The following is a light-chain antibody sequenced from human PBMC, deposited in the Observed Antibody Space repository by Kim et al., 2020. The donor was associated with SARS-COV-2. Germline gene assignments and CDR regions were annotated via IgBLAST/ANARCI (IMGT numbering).Light chain of an antibody. CDR1: SLRAFY. CDR2: GKN. Sequence: AFGQTVRITCQGDSLRAFYASWYQQKPGQAPLLVIYGKNNRPSGIPDRFSGSTSGNTASLTITGAQAEDEADYYCNSRDSTINHLVFGAGTKVTVL. J-gene: IGLJ1*01. CDR3: NSRDSTINHLV. V-gene: IGLV3-19*01.